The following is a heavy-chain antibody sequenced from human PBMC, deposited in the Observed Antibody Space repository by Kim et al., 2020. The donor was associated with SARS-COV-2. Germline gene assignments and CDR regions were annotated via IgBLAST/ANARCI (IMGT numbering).Heavy chain of an antibody. D-gene: IGHD2-21*02. CDR3: ARLAYCGGDCDLRGGWFDP. Sequence: GRFTITRDNTKNSLYLQMNSLRAEETAVYYCARLAYCGGDCDLRGGWFDPWGQGTLVTVSS. J-gene: IGHJ5*02. V-gene: IGHV3-11*06.